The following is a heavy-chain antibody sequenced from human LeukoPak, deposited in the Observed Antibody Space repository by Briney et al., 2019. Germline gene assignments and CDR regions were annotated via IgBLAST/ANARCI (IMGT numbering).Heavy chain of an antibody. V-gene: IGHV1-69*13. J-gene: IGHJ4*02. D-gene: IGHD6-19*01. CDR2: SSPIFGTA. Sequence: SSVPVSCLASGGTFSSYAISALRQAPAQGLAWRGGSSPIFGTANYAQKFQGRVTITADEATSTAYMALSSLRSEDTAVYYCARGVEQWPFDYWGQGTLVTVSS. CDR1: GGTFSSYA. CDR3: ARGVEQWPFDY.